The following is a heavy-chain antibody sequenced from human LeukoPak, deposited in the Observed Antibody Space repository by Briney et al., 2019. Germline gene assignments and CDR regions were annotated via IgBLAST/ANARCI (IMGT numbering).Heavy chain of an antibody. CDR2: IYPGDSDT. CDR3: ARRRDGYAAGYFDY. V-gene: IGHV5-51*01. CDR1: GYSFPTYW. Sequence: GESLKISCKASGYSFPTYWIGWVRPMPGKGLEWMGIIYPGDSDTRYSPSFHGQVTISADKSISTAYLQWSSLKASDTAMYYCARRRDGYAAGYFDYWGQGTLVTVSS. D-gene: IGHD5-12*01. J-gene: IGHJ4*02.